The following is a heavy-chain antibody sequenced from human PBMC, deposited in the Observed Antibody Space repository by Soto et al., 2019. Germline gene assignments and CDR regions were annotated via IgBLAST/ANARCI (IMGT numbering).Heavy chain of an antibody. CDR3: ARAVRSGTFPYYYFAMDV. V-gene: IGHV3-74*01. J-gene: IGHJ6*02. D-gene: IGHD3-10*01. CDR2: IKSDGSST. CDR1: GFTSSNSW. Sequence: EVQLVESGGGLVQPGGSLRLSCAASGFTSSNSWMHWFRQDPGKGLVWVSRIKSDGSSTSYADSVKGRFTISIGNAKNTLDLQKHGLKAEDMAVYYCARAVRSGTFPYYYFAMDVWGQGTTVTCSS.